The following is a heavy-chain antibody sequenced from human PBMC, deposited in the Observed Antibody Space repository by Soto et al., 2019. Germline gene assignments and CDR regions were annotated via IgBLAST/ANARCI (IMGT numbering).Heavy chain of an antibody. V-gene: IGHV3-21*01. CDR2: ISSSSSYI. D-gene: IGHD6-13*01. Sequence: EVQLVESGGGLVKPGGSLRLSCAASGFTFSSYSMNWVRQAPGKGLEWVSSISSSSSYIYYADSVKGRFTISRDNAKNSLYLQMNSLRAEDTAVYYCARGPGIAAAGTPFWFDPWGQGTLVTVSS. CDR1: GFTFSSYS. CDR3: ARGPGIAAAGTPFWFDP. J-gene: IGHJ5*02.